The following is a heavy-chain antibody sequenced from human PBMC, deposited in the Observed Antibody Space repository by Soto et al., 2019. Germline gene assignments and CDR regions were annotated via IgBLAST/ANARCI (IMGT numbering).Heavy chain of an antibody. CDR2: IDWDDDK. CDR3: ALTKKGVTASWFDP. J-gene: IGHJ5*02. CDR1: GFSLSTSGMC. D-gene: IGHD2-21*02. Sequence: SGPTLVNPTQTLTLTCTFSGFSLSTSGMCVSWIRQPPGKALEWLALIDWDDDKYYSTSLKTRLTISKDTSKNQVVLTMTNMDPVDTATXYCALTKKGVTASWFDPWGQGTLVTVSS. V-gene: IGHV2-70*01.